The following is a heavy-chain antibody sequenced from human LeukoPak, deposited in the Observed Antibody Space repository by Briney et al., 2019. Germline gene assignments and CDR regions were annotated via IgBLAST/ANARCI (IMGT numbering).Heavy chain of an antibody. V-gene: IGHV4-38-2*02. Sequence: SETLSLTCTVSGYSISSGYYWGWIRQPPGKWLEWIGSIYHSGSTYYNPSLKSRVTISVDTSKNQFSLKLSSVTAADTAVYYCARVHSGSYSFDYWGQGTLVTVSS. D-gene: IGHD1-26*01. CDR1: GYSISSGYY. J-gene: IGHJ4*02. CDR2: IYHSGST. CDR3: ARVHSGSYSFDY.